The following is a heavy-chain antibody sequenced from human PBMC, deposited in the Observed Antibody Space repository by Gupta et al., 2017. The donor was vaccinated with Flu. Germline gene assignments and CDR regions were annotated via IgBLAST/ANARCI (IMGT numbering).Heavy chain of an antibody. CDR1: YTFTSFD. D-gene: IGHD6-13*01. J-gene: IGHJ6*02. V-gene: IGHV1-8*01. Sequence: YTFTSFDIHWVRQATGQGLEWMGGMNPNNGNTDFAQKFQGRVTMTRDTSITTAYMELSSLRSDDTAVYYCARIGSSYGMDVWGQGTTVTVSS. CDR3: ARIGSSYGMDV. CDR2: MNPNNGNT.